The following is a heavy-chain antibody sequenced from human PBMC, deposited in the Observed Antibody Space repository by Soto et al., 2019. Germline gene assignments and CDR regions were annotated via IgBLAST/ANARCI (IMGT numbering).Heavy chain of an antibody. V-gene: IGHV3-23*01. J-gene: IGHJ4*02. CDR2: IGGSGADT. Sequence: EVQLLESGGGLLQPGESLRLSCSASGFTFSSYAMTWVRQAPGKGLEWVSSIGGSGADTYNADSVKGRFTISRDNSKNTLYLEMISLRAEDTAVYYCAKGGYTGYDYVYFDYWGQGTLVTVSS. CDR1: GFTFSSYA. D-gene: IGHD5-12*01. CDR3: AKGGYTGYDYVYFDY.